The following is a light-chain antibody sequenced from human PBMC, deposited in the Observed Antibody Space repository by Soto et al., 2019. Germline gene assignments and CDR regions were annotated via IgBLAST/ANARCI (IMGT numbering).Light chain of an antibody. CDR2: EVS. Sequence: QSALTQPASVSGSPGQSITISCTGTSSDVGGYNYVSWYQQHPGKAPKLMIYEVSNRPSGVSNRFSGSKSGNTASLTISGLQAEDEADYYRSSYTSSSTPPVVFGGGTKLTVL. J-gene: IGLJ2*01. CDR1: SSDVGGYNY. V-gene: IGLV2-14*01. CDR3: SSYTSSSTPPVV.